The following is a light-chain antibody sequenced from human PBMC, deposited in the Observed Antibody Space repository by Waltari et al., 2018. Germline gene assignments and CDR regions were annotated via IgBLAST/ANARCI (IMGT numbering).Light chain of an antibody. CDR2: GAS. CDR1: QNIGRY. Sequence: IVLTQSPGTLSLSPGERATLSCRASQNIGRYLIWYQQKPGQAPRLLIYGASSRTAGIPDRFSGSGSGTDFSLTISRLEPEDFAVYYCQNHERLPAVFGQGTKVEIK. V-gene: IGKV3-20*01. CDR3: QNHERLPAV. J-gene: IGKJ1*01.